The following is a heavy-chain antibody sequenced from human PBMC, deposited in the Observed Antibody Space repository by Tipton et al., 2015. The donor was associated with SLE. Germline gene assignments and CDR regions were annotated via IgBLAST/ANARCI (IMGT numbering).Heavy chain of an antibody. J-gene: IGHJ4*02. V-gene: IGHV4-34*01. CDR3: AGYDFWSGYRPY. Sequence: TLSLTCAVYGGSFSGYYWGWIRQPPGKGLEWIGEINHSGSTNYNPSLKSRVTISVDTSKNQFSLKLSSVTAADTAVYYCAGYDFWSGYRPYWGQGTLVTVSS. D-gene: IGHD3-3*01. CDR2: INHSGST. CDR1: GGSFSGYY.